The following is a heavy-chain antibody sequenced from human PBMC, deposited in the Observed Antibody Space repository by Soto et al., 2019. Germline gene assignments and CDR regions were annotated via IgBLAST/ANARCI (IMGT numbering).Heavy chain of an antibody. CDR3: ARLLDDSRGYYYFDY. Sequence: GGSLRLSCAASGFTFSSYAMSWVRRAPGKGLEWVSAISGSGGTTYYADSVKGRFTMSVDMSKNQFSLKLSSVTAADTAVYFCARLLDDSRGYYYFDYWGQGTLVTVSS. CDR2: ISGSGGTT. J-gene: IGHJ4*02. V-gene: IGHV3-23*01. CDR1: GFTFSSYA. D-gene: IGHD3-22*01.